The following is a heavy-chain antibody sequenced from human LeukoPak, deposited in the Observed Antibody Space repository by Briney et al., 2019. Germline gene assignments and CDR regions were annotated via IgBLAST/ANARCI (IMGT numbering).Heavy chain of an antibody. D-gene: IGHD3-22*01. V-gene: IGHV4-34*01. CDR1: GGSFSGYY. CDR2: INHSGST. Sequence: SETLSLTCAVYGGSFSGYYWSWIRQPPGKGLEWIGEINHSGSTNYNPSLKSRVTISVDTSKNQFSLKPSSVTAADTAVYYCARGARYYYDSSGYYHFDYWGQGALVTVSS. J-gene: IGHJ4*02. CDR3: ARGARYYYDSSGYYHFDY.